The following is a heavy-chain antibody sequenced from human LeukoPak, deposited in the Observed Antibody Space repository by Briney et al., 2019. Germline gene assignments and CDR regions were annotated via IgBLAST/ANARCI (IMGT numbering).Heavy chain of an antibody. CDR3: ARAGGYYDSSGPDY. J-gene: IGHJ4*02. CDR1: GYTFTAYY. CDR2: ISAYNGNT. D-gene: IGHD3-22*01. Sequence: GASVKVSCKASGYTFTAYYMHWVRQAPGQGLEWMGWISAYNGNTNYAQKLQGRVTMTTDTSTSTAYMELRSLRSDDTAVYYCARAGGYYDSSGPDYWGQGTLVTVSS. V-gene: IGHV1-18*04.